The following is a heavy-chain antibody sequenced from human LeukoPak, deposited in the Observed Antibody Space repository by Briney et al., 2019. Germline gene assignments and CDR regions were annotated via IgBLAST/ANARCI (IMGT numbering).Heavy chain of an antibody. Sequence: GGSLXLSCAAXXXXXXSXAXSXVRQAXXXXXXWVXAXXXXXXXXXYADSVKGRFTISRDNSKNTLYLQMNSLRAEDTAVYYCARDFYYDSSGYYYEEVTPAFDIWGQGTMVTVSS. V-gene: IGHV3-30*01. CDR1: XXXXXSXA. J-gene: IGHJ3*02. D-gene: IGHD3-22*01. CDR3: ARDFYYDSSGYYYEEVTPAFDI. CDR2: XXXXXXXX.